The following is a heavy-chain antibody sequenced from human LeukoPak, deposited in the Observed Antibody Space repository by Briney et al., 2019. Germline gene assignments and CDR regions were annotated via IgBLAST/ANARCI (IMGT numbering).Heavy chain of an antibody. Sequence: GGSLRLSCAASGFTFSSYDMHWVRQATRKGLEWVSAIGTAGDTYYPGSVKGRFTISRENAKNSLYLQMNSLRAGDTAVYYCARSRLNYYGMDVWGQGTTVTVSS. CDR2: IGTAGDT. D-gene: IGHD2-8*01. V-gene: IGHV3-13*04. CDR3: ARSRLNYYGMDV. CDR1: GFTFSSYD. J-gene: IGHJ6*02.